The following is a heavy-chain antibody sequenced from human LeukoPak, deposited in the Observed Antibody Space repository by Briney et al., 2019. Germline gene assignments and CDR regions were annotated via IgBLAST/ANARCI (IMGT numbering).Heavy chain of an antibody. J-gene: IGHJ4*02. Sequence: PSQTLSLTCTVSGDSISSGSYYWSWIRQPAGKGLEWIGRIYTSGDTNYNPSLKSRVTISVETSKNQFSLKLSSVTAADTAVYYCARDSCSSNSCSFDYWGQGTLVTVSS. CDR3: ARDSCSSNSCSFDY. CDR1: GDSISSGSYY. V-gene: IGHV4-61*02. CDR2: IYTSGDT. D-gene: IGHD2-2*01.